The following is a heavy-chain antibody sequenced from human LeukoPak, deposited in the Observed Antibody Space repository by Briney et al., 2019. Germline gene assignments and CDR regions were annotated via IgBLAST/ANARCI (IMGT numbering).Heavy chain of an antibody. Sequence: EALSLTCAVYCGSFSCYYWSWIRHPPGKGQEWIGEINHSGSTNYNPSLKSRVTITVDTSKNQFSLKLSSVTAADTAVYYCARTMAPGHYYGMDVWGQGTTVTVSS. V-gene: IGHV4-34*01. CDR2: INHSGST. CDR3: ARTMAPGHYYGMDV. D-gene: IGHD3-10*01. CDR1: CGSFSCYY. J-gene: IGHJ6*02.